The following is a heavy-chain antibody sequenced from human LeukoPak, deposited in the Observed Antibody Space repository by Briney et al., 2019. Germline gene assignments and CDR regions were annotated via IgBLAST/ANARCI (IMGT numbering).Heavy chain of an antibody. CDR2: INHSGST. CDR3: ARGVPDCSSTSCYRVGDYYYYMDV. V-gene: IGHV4-34*01. D-gene: IGHD2-2*02. Sequence: SETLSLTCAVCGGSFSGYYWSWIRQPPGKGLEWIGEINHSGSTHYNPSLKSRVTISVDTSKNQFSLKLSSVTAADTAVYYCARGVPDCSSTSCYRVGDYYYYMDVWGKGTTVTVSS. J-gene: IGHJ6*03. CDR1: GGSFSGYY.